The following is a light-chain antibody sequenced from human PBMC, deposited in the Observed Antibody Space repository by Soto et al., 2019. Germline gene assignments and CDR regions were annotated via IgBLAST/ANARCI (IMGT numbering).Light chain of an antibody. J-gene: IGLJ2*01. CDR2: NNN. V-gene: IGLV1-47*02. CDR3: ASWDDSLSGFVV. Sequence: QSVLTQPPSASGAPGESVSISCSGSTSNIGNNYVFWYQQFPGTAPTLLIQNNNQRPSGVPDRFSGSKSGSSASLAIGGLRSEDEADYYCASWDDSLSGFVVFGGGTKLTVL. CDR1: TSNIGNNY.